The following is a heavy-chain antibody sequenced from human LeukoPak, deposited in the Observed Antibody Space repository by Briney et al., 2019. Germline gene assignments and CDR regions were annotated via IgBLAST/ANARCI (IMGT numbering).Heavy chain of an antibody. Sequence: GGSLRLSCAASGFTVSSNYMSWVRQAPGKGLEWVSVIYSGGSTYYADSVKGRFTISRDNSKNTLYLQMNSLRAEDTAVYYRAREDWLNAFDIWGQGTMVTVSS. V-gene: IGHV3-66*02. CDR3: AREDWLNAFDI. D-gene: IGHD3-9*01. CDR2: IYSGGST. J-gene: IGHJ3*02. CDR1: GFTVSSNY.